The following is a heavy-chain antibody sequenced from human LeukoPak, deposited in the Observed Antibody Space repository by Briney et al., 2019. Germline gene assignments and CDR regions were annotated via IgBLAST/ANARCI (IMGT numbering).Heavy chain of an antibody. CDR2: IYSGGST. D-gene: IGHD6-6*01. J-gene: IGHJ4*02. CDR1: GFTVSSNY. V-gene: IGHV3-53*01. CDR3: ARLERSSSSEVDY. Sequence: PGGSLRLSCAASGFTVSSNYMSWVRQAPVKGLEWVSVIYSGGSTYYADSVKGRFTISRDNSKNTLYLQMNSLRAEDTAAYYCARLERSSSSEVDYWGQGTLVTVSS.